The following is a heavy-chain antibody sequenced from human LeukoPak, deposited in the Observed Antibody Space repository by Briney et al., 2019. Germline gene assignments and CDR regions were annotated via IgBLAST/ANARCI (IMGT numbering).Heavy chain of an antibody. CDR2: IYHSGST. CDR1: GGSISSSNW. V-gene: IGHV4-4*02. Sequence: SETLSHTCAVSGGSISSSNWWSWVRQPPGKGLEWIGEIYHSGSTNYNPSLKSRVTISVDKSKNQFSLKLSSVTAADTAVYYCASVYGSGYYYGMDVWGQGTTVTVSS. CDR3: ASVYGSGYYYGMDV. D-gene: IGHD3-10*01. J-gene: IGHJ6*02.